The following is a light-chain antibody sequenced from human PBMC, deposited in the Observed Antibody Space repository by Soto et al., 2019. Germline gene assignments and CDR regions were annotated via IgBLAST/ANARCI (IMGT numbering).Light chain of an antibody. Sequence: DIQKTQSPSTLSTSVGDRISITCRASQSISTWLAWYQQKPGKAPKLLIYKASSLGNGVPSRFGGTGSGTEFTLTISSLQPDDFATYYCQHRLSFGGGTKLEI. CDR1: QSISTW. J-gene: IGKJ4*01. CDR2: KAS. CDR3: QHRLS. V-gene: IGKV1-5*03.